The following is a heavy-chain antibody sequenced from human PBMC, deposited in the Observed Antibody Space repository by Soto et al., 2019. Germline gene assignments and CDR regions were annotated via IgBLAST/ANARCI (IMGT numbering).Heavy chain of an antibody. J-gene: IGHJ4*02. Sequence: PGGSLRLSCAASGFTFSNACMTWVRQAPGKGLEWVGRIKSKTDGGAIDYAAPVKGRFTISRDDAKNTLYLEMNSLKTEDTGVYYCTTDRNSGLRPLYYFDYWGQGSLVTVSS. V-gene: IGHV3-15*01. D-gene: IGHD4-17*01. CDR1: GFTFSNAC. CDR2: IKSKTDGGAI. CDR3: TTDRNSGLRPLYYFDY.